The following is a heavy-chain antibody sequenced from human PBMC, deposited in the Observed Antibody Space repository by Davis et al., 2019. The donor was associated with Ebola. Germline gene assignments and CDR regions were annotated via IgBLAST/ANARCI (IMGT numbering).Heavy chain of an antibody. CDR3: ARCLDVGLVVTGDFDY. CDR2: IIPIFGTA. V-gene: IGHV1-69*13. D-gene: IGHD4-23*01. Sequence: SVKVSCKASGGTFSSYAISWVRQAPGQGLEWMGGIIPIFGTANYAQKFQGRVTITADESTSTAYMELSSLRSDDTAVYYCARCLDVGLVVTGDFDYWGQGTLVTVSS. J-gene: IGHJ4*02. CDR1: GGTFSSYA.